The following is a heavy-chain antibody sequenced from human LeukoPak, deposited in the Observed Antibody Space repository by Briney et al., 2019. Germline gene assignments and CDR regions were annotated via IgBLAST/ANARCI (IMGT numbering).Heavy chain of an antibody. D-gene: IGHD1-26*01. V-gene: IGHV3-21*06. CDR2: ITSSSSYI. CDR1: GFTFSSYW. CDR3: ARDPYSGNYGAYYYYYMDV. J-gene: IGHJ6*03. Sequence: GGSLRLSCAASGFTFSSYWMSWVRQAPGKGLEWVSSITSSSSYIYYADSVKGRFTISRDNAKNSLYLQMDSLRVEDTAVYYCARDPYSGNYGAYYYYYMDVWGKGTTVTISS.